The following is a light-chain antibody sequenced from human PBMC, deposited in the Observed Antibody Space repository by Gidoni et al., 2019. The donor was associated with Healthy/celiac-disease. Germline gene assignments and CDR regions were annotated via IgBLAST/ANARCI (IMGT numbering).Light chain of an antibody. CDR1: SSDVGGYNY. Sequence: QSALTQPRSVPGSPGQSVTISCTGTSSDVGGYNYVPWYQQHPGKAPKLMIYDVSKRPSGVPDRFSGSKSGNTASLTISGLQAEDEADYYCCSYAGSYTFGVFGTGTKVTVL. J-gene: IGLJ1*01. V-gene: IGLV2-11*01. CDR2: DVS. CDR3: CSYAGSYTFGV.